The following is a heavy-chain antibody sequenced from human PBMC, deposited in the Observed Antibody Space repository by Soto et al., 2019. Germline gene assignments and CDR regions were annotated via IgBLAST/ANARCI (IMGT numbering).Heavy chain of an antibody. V-gene: IGHV3-21*01. CDR3: ARDCTSCYVYYYGMDV. D-gene: IGHD2-2*01. J-gene: IGHJ6*02. Sequence: PGGSLRLSCAASGFTFSSYSMNWVRQAPGKGLEWVSSISSSSSYIYYADSVKGRFTISRDNAKNSLYLQMNSLRAEDTAVYYCARDCTSCYVYYYGMDVWGQGTTVTVSS. CDR2: ISSSSSYI. CDR1: GFTFSSYS.